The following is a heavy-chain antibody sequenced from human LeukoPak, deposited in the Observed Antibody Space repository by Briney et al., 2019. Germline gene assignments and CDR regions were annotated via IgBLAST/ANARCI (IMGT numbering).Heavy chain of an antibody. Sequence: GASVKVSYKASGYTFTGYYMHWVRQAPGQGLEGMGRINPNSGGTNYAQKSQGRVTMTRDTSISTAYMELSRLRSDDTAVYYCARDLYRIAAAGTTGYWGQGTLVTVSS. CDR3: ARDLYRIAAAGTTGY. CDR1: GYTFTGYY. CDR2: INPNSGGT. D-gene: IGHD6-13*01. V-gene: IGHV1-2*06. J-gene: IGHJ4*02.